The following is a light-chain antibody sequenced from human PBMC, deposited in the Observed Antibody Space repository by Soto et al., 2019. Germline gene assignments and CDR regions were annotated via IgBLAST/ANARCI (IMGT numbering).Light chain of an antibody. CDR1: QSIGVW. CDR3: QYYDNYSWT. J-gene: IGKJ1*01. CDR2: KTS. Sequence: DIQLTHSPSTLSASVGDRVTITCRASQSIGVWLTWYQQKPGKAPKFLIYKTSNLESGVPSRFSGSGSGTEFTLTISSLQPDDFATYHCQYYDNYSWTFGQGTKVEIK. V-gene: IGKV1-5*03.